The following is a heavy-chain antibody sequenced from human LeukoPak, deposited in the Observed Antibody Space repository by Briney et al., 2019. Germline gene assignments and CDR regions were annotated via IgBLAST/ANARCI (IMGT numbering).Heavy chain of an antibody. CDR1: GFSVSSNY. CDR2: IYSGGTGGST. Sequence: PGGSLRLSCAASGFSVSSNYMSWVRQARGKGLEWVSVIYSGGTGGSTYYADSVKGRFTISRDDSKNTLYLQMNSLRAEDTAVYYCARDRELERNWFDPWGQGTLVIVSP. CDR3: ARDRELERNWFDP. V-gene: IGHV3-66*01. J-gene: IGHJ5*02. D-gene: IGHD1-1*01.